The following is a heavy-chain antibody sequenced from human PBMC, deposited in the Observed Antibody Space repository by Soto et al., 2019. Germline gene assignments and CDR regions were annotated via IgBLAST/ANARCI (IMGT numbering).Heavy chain of an antibody. CDR2: INSDGSST. CDR1: GFTFSSYW. D-gene: IGHD1-1*01. CDR3: ARERPRADAFDI. J-gene: IGHJ3*02. V-gene: IGHV3-74*01. Sequence: GGSLRLSCAASGFTFSSYWMHWVRQAPGKGLVWVSRINSDGSSTSYADSVKGRFTISRDNAKNTLYLQMNSLRAEDTAVYYCARERPRADAFDIWGQGTMVTVSS.